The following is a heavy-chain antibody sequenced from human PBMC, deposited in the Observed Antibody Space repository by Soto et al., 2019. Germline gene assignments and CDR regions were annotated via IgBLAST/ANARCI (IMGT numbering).Heavy chain of an antibody. D-gene: IGHD2-15*01. CDR3: ASPGERYCSGGSCYRGYFDY. J-gene: IGHJ4*02. Sequence: QVQLVQSGAEVKKPGASVKVSCKASGYTFTGYYMHWVRQAPGQGLEWMGWINPNSGGTNYAQKFQGGVTITRDTSISTAYMELSRLRSDDTAVYYCASPGERYCSGGSCYRGYFDYWGQGTLVTVSS. CDR1: GYTFTGYY. CDR2: INPNSGGT. V-gene: IGHV1-2*02.